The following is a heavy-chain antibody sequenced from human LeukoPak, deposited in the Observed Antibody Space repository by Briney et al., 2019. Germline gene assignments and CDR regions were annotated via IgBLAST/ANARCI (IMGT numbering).Heavy chain of an antibody. V-gene: IGHV4-38-2*02. J-gene: IGHJ3*02. CDR1: GYSISSGYY. CDR3: ARGLDYDFWSGSPCAFDI. D-gene: IGHD3-3*01. Sequence: SETLSLTCTVSGYSISSGYYWGWIRQPPGKGLEWIGSIYHSGSTYYNPSLKSRVTISVDTSKNQFSLKLSSVTAADTAVYYCARGLDYDFWSGSPCAFDIWGQGTMVTVSS. CDR2: IYHSGST.